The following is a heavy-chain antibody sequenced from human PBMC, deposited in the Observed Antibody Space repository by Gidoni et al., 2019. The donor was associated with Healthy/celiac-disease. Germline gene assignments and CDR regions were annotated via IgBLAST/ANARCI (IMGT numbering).Heavy chain of an antibody. Sequence: QVQLVQSGAEVKKPGSSVKVSCKASGGTFSSYAISWVRQAPGQGLEWMGGIIPIFGTANYAQKFQGRVTITADESTSTAYMELSSLRSEDTAVYYCARVGYSSSWPYYYYYYMDVWGKGTTVTVSS. CDR1: GGTFSSYA. CDR3: ARVGYSSSWPYYYYYYMDV. D-gene: IGHD6-13*01. CDR2: IIPIFGTA. J-gene: IGHJ6*03. V-gene: IGHV1-69*01.